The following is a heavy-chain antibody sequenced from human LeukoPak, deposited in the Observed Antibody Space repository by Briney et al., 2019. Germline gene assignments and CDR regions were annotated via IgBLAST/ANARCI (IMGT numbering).Heavy chain of an antibody. CDR1: GGSISSYY. CDR3: ARGTTAAAGIFDC. V-gene: IGHV4-4*07. CDR2: IYSSGST. J-gene: IGHJ4*02. Sequence: SETLSLTCSVSGGSISSYYWSWVRQPAGKGLECIGRIYSSGSTNYNPSLNSRVTMSVDTSNNQFSLRLTSVTAADTAVYYCARGTTAAAGIFDCWGQGTLVTVSS. D-gene: IGHD6-13*01.